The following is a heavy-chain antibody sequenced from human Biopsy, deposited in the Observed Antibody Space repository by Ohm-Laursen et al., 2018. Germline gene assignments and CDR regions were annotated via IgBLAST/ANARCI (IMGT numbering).Heavy chain of an antibody. CDR1: GASIKTPGYF. Sequence: SETLSLTCSVSGASIKTPGYFWAWIRHRPGKGLVWIVYISYNERTHYYPSLTSRLAISFDTSNTRISLQLRSVSVADTAVYYCVREPKTGTAEAWYFDLRGRGSPVTVPS. CDR2: ISYNERT. J-gene: IGHJ2*01. V-gene: IGHV4-31*03. D-gene: IGHD3-9*01. CDR3: VREPKTGTAEAWYFDL.